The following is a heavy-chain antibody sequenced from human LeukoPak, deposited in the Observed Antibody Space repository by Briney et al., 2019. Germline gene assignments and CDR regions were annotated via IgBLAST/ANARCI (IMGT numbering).Heavy chain of an antibody. Sequence: TGGSLRLSCAASGFTFSNAWMSWVRQAPGKGLEWVGRIKSKTDGGTTDYAAPVKGRFTISRDDPKNTLYLQMNSLKTEDTAVYYCTTEGVPQAAAEGNDYWGQGTLVTVSS. CDR1: GFTFSNAW. V-gene: IGHV3-15*01. CDR2: IKSKTDGGTT. CDR3: TTEGVPQAAAEGNDY. J-gene: IGHJ4*02. D-gene: IGHD6-13*01.